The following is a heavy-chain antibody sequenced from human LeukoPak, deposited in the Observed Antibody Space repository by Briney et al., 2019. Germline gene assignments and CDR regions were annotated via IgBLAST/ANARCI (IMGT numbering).Heavy chain of an antibody. CDR3: ARAWVSSGDAFDI. CDR1: GFTFSSYA. D-gene: IGHD6-19*01. Sequence: GGSLRLSCVASGFTFSSYAMSWVRQAPGKGLEWVSTITSGGSPYYADPVKGRFTISRDNSKNTLYLQMNSLRAEDTAVYYCARAWVSSGDAFDIWGQGTMVTVSS. V-gene: IGHV3-23*01. CDR2: ITSGGSP. J-gene: IGHJ3*02.